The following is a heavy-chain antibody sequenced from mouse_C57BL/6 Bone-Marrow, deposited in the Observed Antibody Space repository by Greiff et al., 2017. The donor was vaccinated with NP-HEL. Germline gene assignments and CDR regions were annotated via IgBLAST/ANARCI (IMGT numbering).Heavy chain of an antibody. J-gene: IGHJ4*01. CDR1: GFSLTSYG. Sequence: QVQLKESGPGLVAPSPSLSITCTVSGFSLTSYGVSWVRQPPGKGLEWLGVIWGDGGTTYHTALITSLSISKDNSKSQVFLKLNSLQTDDTATYYCAKPFLYYGSNDYAMDYWGQGTSVTVSS. V-gene: IGHV2-3*01. CDR3: AKPFLYYGSNDYAMDY. D-gene: IGHD1-1*01. CDR2: IWGDGGT.